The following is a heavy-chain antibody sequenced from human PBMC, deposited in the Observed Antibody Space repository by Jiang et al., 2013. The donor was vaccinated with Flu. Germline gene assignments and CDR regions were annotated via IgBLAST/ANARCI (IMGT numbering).Heavy chain of an antibody. CDR2: IYHSGST. D-gene: IGHD5-24*01. J-gene: IGHJ3*02. Sequence: SGSGLVKPSGTLSLTCAVSGGSISSSNWWSWVRQPPGKGLEWIGEIYHSGSTNYSPSLKSRVTISVDKSKNQFSLKLSSVTAADTAVYYCVNIPRRDGYNDPFDIWGQGTMVTVSS. CDR3: VNIPRRDGYNDPFDI. V-gene: IGHV4-4*02. CDR1: GGSISSSNW.